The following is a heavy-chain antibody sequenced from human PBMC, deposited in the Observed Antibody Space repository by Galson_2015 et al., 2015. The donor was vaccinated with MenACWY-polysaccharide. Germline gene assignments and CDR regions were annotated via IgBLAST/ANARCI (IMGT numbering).Heavy chain of an antibody. CDR3: AKGRVSDWYDS. CDR1: GFTFRSYA. V-gene: IGHV3-23*01. Sequence: SLRLSCAASGFTFRSYAMSWVRQAPGQGLEWVSVISDSGVTTYYADSVKCRFTVSRDNSKNTLYLQMNSLRGEDTAVYYCAKGRVSDWYDSWGQGTLVTVSS. D-gene: IGHD2-21*01. J-gene: IGHJ5*01. CDR2: ISDSGVTT.